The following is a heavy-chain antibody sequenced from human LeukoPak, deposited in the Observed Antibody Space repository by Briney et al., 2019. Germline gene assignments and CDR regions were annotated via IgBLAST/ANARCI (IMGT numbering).Heavy chain of an antibody. V-gene: IGHV4-34*01. D-gene: IGHD6-19*01. CDR2: INHSGST. J-gene: IGHJ4*02. CDR1: GGSFSGYY. CDR3: ARHVGSGWYVDY. Sequence: SETLSLTCAVYGGSFSGYYWSWIRQPPGKGLEWIGEINHSGSTNYNPSLKSRVTISVDTSKNQFSLKLSSVTAADTAVYYCARHVGSGWYVDYWGQGTLVTVSS.